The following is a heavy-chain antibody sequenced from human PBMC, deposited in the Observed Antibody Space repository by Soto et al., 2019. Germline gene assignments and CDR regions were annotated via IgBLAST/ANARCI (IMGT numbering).Heavy chain of an antibody. CDR1: GGSISSSSYY. CDR3: ARHRLVYDILTGYYYFDY. CDR2: IYYSGST. J-gene: IGHJ4*02. D-gene: IGHD3-9*01. V-gene: IGHV4-39*01. Sequence: SETLSLTCTVSGGSISSSSYYWGWIRQPPGKGLEWIGSIYYSGSTYYNPSLKSRVTISVDTSKNQFSLKLSSVTAADTAVYYRARHRLVYDILTGYYYFDYWGQGTLVTVSS.